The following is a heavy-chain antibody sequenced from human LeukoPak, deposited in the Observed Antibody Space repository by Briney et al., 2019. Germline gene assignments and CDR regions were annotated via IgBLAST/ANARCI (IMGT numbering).Heavy chain of an antibody. Sequence: PGGSPRLSCAASGFTFRNYWIHWVRQAPGKGLVWISRIDNDGSDTIYADSVKGRFTISRDNAKNTLYLQMNSLRAEDTAVYYCARGGYHHGFDIWGQGTMVTVSS. D-gene: IGHD5-18*01. J-gene: IGHJ3*02. CDR2: IDNDGSDT. CDR3: ARGGYHHGFDI. V-gene: IGHV3-74*01. CDR1: GFTFRNYW.